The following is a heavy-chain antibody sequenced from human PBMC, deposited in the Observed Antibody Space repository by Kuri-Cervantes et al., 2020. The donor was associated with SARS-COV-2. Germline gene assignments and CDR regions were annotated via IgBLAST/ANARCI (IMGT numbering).Heavy chain of an antibody. CDR1: GYTFTSYY. CDR3: AREDIVVVPAYYDDAFDI. V-gene: IGHV1-46*01. J-gene: IGHJ3*02. Sequence: ASAKVSCKASGYTFTSYYMHWVRQAPGQGLEWMGIINPSGGSTGYAQKFQGRVTMTRDTSTSTVYMELSSLRSEDTAVYYCAREDIVVVPAYYDDAFDIWGQGTMVTVSS. D-gene: IGHD2-2*01. CDR2: INPSGGST.